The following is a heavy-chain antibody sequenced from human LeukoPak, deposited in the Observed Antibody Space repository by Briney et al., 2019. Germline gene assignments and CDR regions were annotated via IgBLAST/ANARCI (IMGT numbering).Heavy chain of an antibody. J-gene: IGHJ4*02. D-gene: IGHD3-9*01. CDR1: GYTFTGYY. V-gene: IGHV1-2*04. CDR3: ARVLRYFDWPDY. CDR2: INPNSGGT. Sequence: GASVKVSCKASGYTFTGYYMHWVRQAPGQGREWMGWINPNSGGTNYAQKFQGWVTMTRDTSISTAYMELSRLRSDDTAVYYCARVLRYFDWPDYWGQGTLVTVSS.